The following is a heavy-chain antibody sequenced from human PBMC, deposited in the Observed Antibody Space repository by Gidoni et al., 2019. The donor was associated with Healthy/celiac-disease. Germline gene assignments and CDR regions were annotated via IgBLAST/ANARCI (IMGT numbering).Heavy chain of an antibody. Sequence: QLQLQESRPGLLKPSETLYLTSTVSGRSISSSRHYCAWLRQPPGQGLDLIGSIYYSGSTYYNPSLKSRITMSVEKSKKQFSLKLGSVTAAEAAVYFCARRGPDESYYYYSSGSYAFDIWGQGTMVTVSS. CDR1: GRSISSSRHY. CDR3: ARRGPDESYYYYSSGSYAFDI. CDR2: IYYSGST. D-gene: IGHD3-22*01. J-gene: IGHJ3*02. V-gene: IGHV4-39*01.